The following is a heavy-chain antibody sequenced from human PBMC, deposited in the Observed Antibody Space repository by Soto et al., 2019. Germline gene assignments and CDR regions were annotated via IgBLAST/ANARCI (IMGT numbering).Heavy chain of an antibody. CDR1: GFTFSSYA. CDR2: ISGSGGST. V-gene: IGHV3-23*01. J-gene: IGHJ4*01. CDR3: ANSLDQSFRPGDY. Sequence: PGGSLRLSCAASGFTFSSYAMSWVRQASGKGLEWVSAISGSGGSTYYADSVKGRFTISRDNSKNTLYLQMNSLRAEDTAVYYCANSLDQSFRPGDYWGHGSLVTVSS. D-gene: IGHD1-1*01.